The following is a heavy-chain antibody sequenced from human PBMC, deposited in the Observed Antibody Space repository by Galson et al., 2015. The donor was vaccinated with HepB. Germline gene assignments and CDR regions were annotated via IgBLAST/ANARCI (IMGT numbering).Heavy chain of an antibody. J-gene: IGHJ2*01. Sequence: SLRLSCAASGFTFSDFAMHWVRQAPGKGLEWVAVIWYDGSNKYYADSVKDRFTISRDNSKNTLYLQINSLRAEDTSVYYCAREEGYYDSSGYSRDQYWHFDLWGRGTLVTVSS. CDR3: AREEGYYDSSGYSRDQYWHFDL. CDR2: IWYDGSNK. D-gene: IGHD3-22*01. CDR1: GFTFSDFA. V-gene: IGHV3-33*01.